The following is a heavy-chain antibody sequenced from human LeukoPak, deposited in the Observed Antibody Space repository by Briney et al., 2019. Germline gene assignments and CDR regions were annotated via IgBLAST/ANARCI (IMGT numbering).Heavy chain of an antibody. Sequence: GGSLRLSCAASGFTFSSYGIHWVRQAPGKGLEWVAFIRYDGSNKYYADSVKGRFTISRDNSKNTLYLQMNSLRAEDTAVYYCARVYSSSWRDAFDIWGQGTMVTVSS. V-gene: IGHV3-30*02. CDR1: GFTFSSYG. CDR3: ARVYSSSWRDAFDI. J-gene: IGHJ3*02. D-gene: IGHD6-13*01. CDR2: IRYDGSNK.